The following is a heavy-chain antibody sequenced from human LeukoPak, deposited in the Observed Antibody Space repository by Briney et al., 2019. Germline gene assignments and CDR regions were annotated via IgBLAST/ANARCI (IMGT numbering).Heavy chain of an antibody. V-gene: IGHV3-74*01. CDR3: ARRSSGSPPYYFGY. Sequence: GGSLRLSCAVSGFTFSSYWMHWVRQAPGKGLVWVSRINSDGSSTSYADSVKGRFTISRDNAKNTLYLQMNSLRAEDTAVYYCARRSSGSPPYYFGYWGQGTLVTVSS. J-gene: IGHJ4*02. D-gene: IGHD1-26*01. CDR2: INSDGSST. CDR1: GFTFSSYW.